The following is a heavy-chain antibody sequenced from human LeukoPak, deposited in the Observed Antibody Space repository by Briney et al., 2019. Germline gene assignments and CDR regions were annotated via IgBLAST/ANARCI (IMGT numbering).Heavy chain of an antibody. V-gene: IGHV4-34*01. CDR2: INHSGST. Sequence: SETLSLTCAVYGGSFSGYYWSWIRQPPGKGLEWIGEINHSGSTNYNPSLKSRVTISVDTSKNQFSLKLSSVTAADTAVYYCARRGITMVRGVPHWYFDYWGQGTLVTVSS. CDR1: GGSFSGYY. D-gene: IGHD3-10*01. J-gene: IGHJ4*02. CDR3: ARRGITMVRGVPHWYFDY.